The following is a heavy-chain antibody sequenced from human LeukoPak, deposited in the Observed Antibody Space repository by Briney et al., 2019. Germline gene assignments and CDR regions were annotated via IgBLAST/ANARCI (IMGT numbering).Heavy chain of an antibody. J-gene: IGHJ3*02. Sequence: GGSLRLSCAASGFTVSSNYMSWVRQAPGKGPEWVAVIWYDGSNKYYADSVKGRFTISRDNSKNTLYLQMNSLRAEDTAVYYCARDRFPDAFDIWGQGTMVTVSS. V-gene: IGHV3-33*08. CDR3: ARDRFPDAFDI. CDR1: GFTVSSNY. D-gene: IGHD2-21*01. CDR2: IWYDGSNK.